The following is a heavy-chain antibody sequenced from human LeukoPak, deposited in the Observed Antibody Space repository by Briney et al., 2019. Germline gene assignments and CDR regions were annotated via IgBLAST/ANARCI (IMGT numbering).Heavy chain of an antibody. J-gene: IGHJ4*02. CDR1: GFTFSNYW. D-gene: IGHD2-2*01. Sequence: PGGSLRLSCAVSGFTFSNYWMSWVRQAPGKGLEWAANIKQDGSEKYYVDSVKGRFTISRDNAKKSVYLQMNSLRAEDTAVYYCATVRIVVVPAARALDYWGQGTLVTVSS. V-gene: IGHV3-7*01. CDR3: ATVRIVVVPAARALDY. CDR2: IKQDGSEK.